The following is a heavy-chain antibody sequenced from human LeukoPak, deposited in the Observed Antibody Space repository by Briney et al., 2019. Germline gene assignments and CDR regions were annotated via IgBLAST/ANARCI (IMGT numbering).Heavy chain of an antibody. V-gene: IGHV1-18*01. J-gene: IGHJ6*02. Sequence: ASVTVSCTASGYTFTSYGISWVRQAPGQGLEWMGWISAYNGNTNYAQKLQGRVTMTTDTSTSTAYMELRSLRSDDTAVYYCARDAADYGGNSDYYYYGMDVWGQGTTVTVSS. D-gene: IGHD4-23*01. CDR3: ARDAADYGGNSDYYYYGMDV. CDR1: GYTFTSYG. CDR2: ISAYNGNT.